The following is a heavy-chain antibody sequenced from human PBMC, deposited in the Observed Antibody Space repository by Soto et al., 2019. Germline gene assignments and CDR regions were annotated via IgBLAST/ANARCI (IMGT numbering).Heavy chain of an antibody. CDR2: IYHRGTT. CDR1: GESITNSNW. CDR3: TRGDAAVSVDRY. V-gene: IGHV4-4*02. D-gene: IGHD6-19*01. Sequence: SETLSLTCTVSGESITNSNWWSWVRQPPGGGLEWIGEIYHRGTTNYNPSLKRRATISLDKSKNQFSQKVKSVTAADTAMYYCTRGDAAVSVDRYWGQGILVTFSS. J-gene: IGHJ4*02.